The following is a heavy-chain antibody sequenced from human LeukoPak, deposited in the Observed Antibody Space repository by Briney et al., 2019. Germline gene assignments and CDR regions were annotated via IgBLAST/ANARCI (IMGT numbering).Heavy chain of an antibody. CDR2: VKSKTYGGTT. Sequence: GGSLRLSCAASGFTFSNAWMSWVRQAPGKGLEWVGRVKSKTYGGTTDYAAPVKGRFIISRDDSKNTLYVQMNSLKSEDTAVYYCTAFESGGFYWGQGTLVTVSS. V-gene: IGHV3-15*01. CDR1: GFTFSNAW. J-gene: IGHJ4*02. D-gene: IGHD2-15*01. CDR3: TAFESGGFY.